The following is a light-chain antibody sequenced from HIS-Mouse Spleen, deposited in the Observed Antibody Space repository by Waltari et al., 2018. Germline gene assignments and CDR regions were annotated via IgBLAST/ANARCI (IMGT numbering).Light chain of an antibody. V-gene: IGLV3-25*03. CDR1: ALPKQY. CDR3: QSADSSGTYWV. J-gene: IGLJ3*02. Sequence: SYELTQPPSVSVSPGQTARITCSGDALPKQYAYWYQQKPGQAPVLVIYKDSERPSGNPGRFSGSSSGTTVTLTISGVQAEDEADDYCQSADSSGTYWVFGGGTKLTVL. CDR2: KDS.